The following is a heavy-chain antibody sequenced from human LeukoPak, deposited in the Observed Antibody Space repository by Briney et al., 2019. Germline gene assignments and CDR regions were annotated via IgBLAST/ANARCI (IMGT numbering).Heavy chain of an antibody. D-gene: IGHD3-3*01. CDR1: GYTFTTYD. Sequence: ASVKVSCKASGYTFTTYDLSWVRRAPGQGLEWMGWISTYTGNAKYSQKLQDRVTMTTDTSTNTAYMELGSLRFDDTAVYFCARDQITIQSARAFDYWGQGTLVTVSS. J-gene: IGHJ4*02. V-gene: IGHV1-18*01. CDR2: ISTYTGNA. CDR3: ARDQITIQSARAFDY.